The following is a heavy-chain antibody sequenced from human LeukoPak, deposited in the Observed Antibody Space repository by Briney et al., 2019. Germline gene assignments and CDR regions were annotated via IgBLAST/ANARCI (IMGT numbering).Heavy chain of an antibody. J-gene: IGHJ4*02. CDR1: GFTFSSYS. Sequence: GGSLRLSCAASGFTFSSYSMNWVRQAPGKGLEWVSSISSSSSYIYYADSVKGRFTISRDNAKNSLYLQMNSVRAEDTAVYYCARDTAMALNDYWGQGTLVTVSS. D-gene: IGHD5-18*01. V-gene: IGHV3-21*01. CDR3: ARDTAMALNDY. CDR2: ISSSSSYI.